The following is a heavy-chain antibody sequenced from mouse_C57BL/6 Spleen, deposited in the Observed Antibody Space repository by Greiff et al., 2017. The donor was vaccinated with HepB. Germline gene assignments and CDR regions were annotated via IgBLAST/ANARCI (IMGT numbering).Heavy chain of an antibody. Sequence: QVQLQQPGAELVKPGASVKLSCKASGYTFTSYWMHWVKQRPGQGLEWIGMIHPNSGSTNYNEKFKSKATLTVDKSSSTAYMQLSSLTSEDSAVYYCAREDYSKGISYYAMDYWGQGTSVTVSS. V-gene: IGHV1-64*01. D-gene: IGHD2-5*01. CDR2: IHPNSGST. J-gene: IGHJ4*01. CDR1: GYTFTSYW. CDR3: AREDYSKGISYYAMDY.